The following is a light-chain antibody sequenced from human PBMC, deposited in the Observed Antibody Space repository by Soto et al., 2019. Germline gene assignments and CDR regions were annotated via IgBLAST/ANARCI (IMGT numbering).Light chain of an antibody. V-gene: IGLV2-14*01. CDR1: SSDVGGYNY. J-gene: IGLJ3*02. Sequence: QSALTQPASVSGSPGQSITISCTGTSSDVGGYNYVSWYQHHPGTAPKLMIYEVTNRPSGISNRFSGSKSGNTASLTISGLQAEDEADYYCSSFTSSSSLVFGGGTKLTVL. CDR2: EVT. CDR3: SSFTSSSSLV.